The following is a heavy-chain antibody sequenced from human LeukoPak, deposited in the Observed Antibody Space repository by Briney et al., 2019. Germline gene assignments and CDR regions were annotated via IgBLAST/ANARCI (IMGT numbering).Heavy chain of an antibody. D-gene: IGHD4-23*01. CDR3: ARSNSYVNWFDP. CDR1: GGSISSNNYY. Sequence: SKTLSLTCTVSGGSISSNNYYWGWIRQPPGKGLEWLGSIYYSGSTYYNPSLKSRVTISVDTSKNQFSLKLSSVTAADTAVYYCARSNSYVNWFDPWGQGTLVTVSS. CDR2: IYYSGST. V-gene: IGHV4-39*01. J-gene: IGHJ5*02.